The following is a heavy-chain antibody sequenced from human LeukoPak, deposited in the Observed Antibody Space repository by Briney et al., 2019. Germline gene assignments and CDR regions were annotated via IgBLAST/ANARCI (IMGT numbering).Heavy chain of an antibody. Sequence: PGRSLRLSCAASGFTFSSYGMHWVRQAPGKGLEWVAVISYDGSNKYYADSVKGRFTISRDNSKNTLYLQMNSLRAEDTAMYYCARADLSGSYFHPHFLDYWGQGTLVTVSS. CDR3: ARADLSGSYFHPHFLDY. D-gene: IGHD1-26*01. J-gene: IGHJ4*02. V-gene: IGHV3-30*03. CDR1: GFTFSSYG. CDR2: ISYDGSNK.